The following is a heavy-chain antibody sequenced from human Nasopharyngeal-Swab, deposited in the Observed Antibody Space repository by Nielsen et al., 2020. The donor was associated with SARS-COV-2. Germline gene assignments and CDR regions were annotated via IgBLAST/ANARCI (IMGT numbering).Heavy chain of an antibody. CDR3: ARDQDRRYFNS. CDR1: GVSISIEDYY. V-gene: IGHV4-31*01. Sequence: SETLSLTCTVSGVSISIEDYYWSWVRQHPGKGLEWIGYISYSGNTYYSPFLKPQLAISIDTSRNKFSLKLRSVTAADTAVYYCARDQDRRYFNSWGQGTLVTVSS. D-gene: IGHD2-15*01. CDR2: ISYSGNT. J-gene: IGHJ4*02.